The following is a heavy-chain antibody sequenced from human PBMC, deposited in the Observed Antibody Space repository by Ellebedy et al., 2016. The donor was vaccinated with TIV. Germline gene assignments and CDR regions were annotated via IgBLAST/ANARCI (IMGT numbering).Heavy chain of an antibody. CDR3: TKDLLRGIWGGSGRDY. CDR1: GFTFDDYA. CDR2: ISWRGHYI. J-gene: IGHJ4*02. D-gene: IGHD7-27*01. V-gene: IGHV3-9*01. Sequence: SLKISXAASGFTFDDYAMHWVRQAPGKGLEWVSGISWRGHYIGYADSVRGRFTISRGSAKNSLYLQMNSLRIEDTAVYYCTKDLLRGIWGGSGRDYWGQGTLVTVSS.